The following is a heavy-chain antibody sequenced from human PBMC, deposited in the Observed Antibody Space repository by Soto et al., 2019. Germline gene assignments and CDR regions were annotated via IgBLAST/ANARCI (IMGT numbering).Heavy chain of an antibody. CDR2: ISSSGSTI. V-gene: IGHV3-48*03. J-gene: IGHJ4*02. D-gene: IGHD3-3*01. CDR1: GFTFSSYE. Sequence: GGSLRLSCAASGFTFSSYEMNWVRQAPGKGLEWVSYISSSGSTIYYADSVKGRFTISRDNPKNSLYLQMNSLRAEDTAVYYCAITIFGVVPYFDYWGQGTLVTVSS. CDR3: AITIFGVVPYFDY.